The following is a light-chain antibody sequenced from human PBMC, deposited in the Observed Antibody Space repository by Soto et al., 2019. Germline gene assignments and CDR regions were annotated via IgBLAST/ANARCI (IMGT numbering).Light chain of an antibody. J-gene: IGKJ5*01. V-gene: IGKV3-15*01. Sequence: EIVMTQSPATLSVSPGERASASCRASQSVRSNLAWYQQKPGQAPRLLIYGAYTRATGIPARFSGSGSGTEFTLTIRRLKSEDLAVYYGQQYSNWPPITFGQGTRLEN. CDR1: QSVRSN. CDR2: GAY. CDR3: QQYSNWPPIT.